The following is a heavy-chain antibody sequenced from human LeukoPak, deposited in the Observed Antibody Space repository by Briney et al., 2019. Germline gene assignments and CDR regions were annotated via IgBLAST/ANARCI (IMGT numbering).Heavy chain of an antibody. D-gene: IGHD2-2*01. V-gene: IGHV3-66*02. Sequence: GGSLRLSCAASGFTVSSNYMSWVRQAPGKGLVCVSVLYSGGSTYYADSVKGRFAISRDNSKNTLYLQMNSLRPEDTAVYYCAREGYCSGTSCSADYWGQGTLVTVSS. CDR1: GFTVSSNY. J-gene: IGHJ4*02. CDR3: AREGYCSGTSCSADY. CDR2: LYSGGST.